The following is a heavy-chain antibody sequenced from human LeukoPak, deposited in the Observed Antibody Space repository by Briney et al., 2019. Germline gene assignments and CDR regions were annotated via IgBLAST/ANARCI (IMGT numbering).Heavy chain of an antibody. J-gene: IGHJ4*02. D-gene: IGHD3-22*01. CDR1: GFTFSTFA. CDR2: ISGAGGVT. V-gene: IGHV3-23*01. Sequence: PGGSLRLSCAASGFTFSTFAMSWVRQAPGMGLEWVSTISGAGGVTYYADSVKGRFTISRDNSRNTLFLQMDSLRGEDTAVYFCAKKQHSGYFPFDYWGQGTLVTVSS. CDR3: AKKQHSGYFPFDY.